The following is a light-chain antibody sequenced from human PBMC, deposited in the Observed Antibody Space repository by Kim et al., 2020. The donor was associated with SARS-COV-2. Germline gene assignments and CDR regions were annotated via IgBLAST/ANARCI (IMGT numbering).Light chain of an antibody. CDR2: GKN. CDR1: SLRSYY. CDR3: NSRGSSGIHLYV. V-gene: IGLV3-19*01. J-gene: IGLJ1*01. Sequence: SSELTQDPAVSVALGQTVRITCQGDSLRSYYASWYQQKPRQAPVLVIYGKNNRPSGIPDRFSGSSSGNTASLTITGAQAEDEADYYCNSRGSSGIHLYVFGAGTKVTVL.